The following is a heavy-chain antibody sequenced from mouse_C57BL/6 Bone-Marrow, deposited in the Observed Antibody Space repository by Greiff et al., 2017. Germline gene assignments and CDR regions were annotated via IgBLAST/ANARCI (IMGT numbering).Heavy chain of an antibody. Sequence: VQLQQSGTELVKPGASVKLSCKASGYTFTSYWMHWVKQRPGQGLEWIGNINPSNGGTNYNEKFKSKATLTVDKSSSTAYLQLSSLTSEDSAVYDCARGALRRGFPFAYWGQGTLVTVTA. CDR2: INPSNGGT. CDR1: GYTFTSYW. D-gene: IGHD2-12*01. J-gene: IGHJ3*01. V-gene: IGHV1-53*01. CDR3: ARGALRRGFPFAY.